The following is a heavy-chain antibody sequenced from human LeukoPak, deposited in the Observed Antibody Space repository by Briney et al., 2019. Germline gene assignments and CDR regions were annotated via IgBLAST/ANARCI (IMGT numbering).Heavy chain of an antibody. J-gene: IGHJ4*02. Sequence: SVKVSCKASGGTFSSYAISWVRQAPGQGLEWMEGIIPIFGTANYAQKFQGRVTITTDESTSTAYMELSSLRSEDTAVYYCAREPVAYYYDSSGYEGHYWGQGTLVTVSS. CDR1: GGTFSSYA. CDR3: AREPVAYYYDSSGYEGHY. V-gene: IGHV1-69*05. D-gene: IGHD3-22*01. CDR2: IIPIFGTA.